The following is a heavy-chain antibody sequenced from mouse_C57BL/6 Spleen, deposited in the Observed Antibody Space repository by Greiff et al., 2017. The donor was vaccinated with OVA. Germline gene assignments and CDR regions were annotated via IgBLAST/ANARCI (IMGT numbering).Heavy chain of an antibody. CDR3: ARSHYDYDGFAY. CDR1: GYTFTSYW. CDR2: IYPSDSET. V-gene: IGHV1-61*01. D-gene: IGHD2-4*01. Sequence: QVQLKQPGAELVRPGSSVKLSCKASGYTFTSYWMDWVKQRPGQGLEWIGNIYPSDSETHYNQKFKDKATLTVDKSSSTAYMQLSSLTSEDSAVYYCARSHYDYDGFAYWGQGTLVTVSA. J-gene: IGHJ3*01.